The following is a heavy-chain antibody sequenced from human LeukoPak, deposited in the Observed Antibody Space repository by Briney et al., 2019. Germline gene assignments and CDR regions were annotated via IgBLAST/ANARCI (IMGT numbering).Heavy chain of an antibody. V-gene: IGHV3-30*04. CDR3: ARTYGDYTYYFDY. J-gene: IGHJ4*02. D-gene: IGHD4-17*01. CDR1: GFTFSSYA. CDR2: ISYDGSNK. Sequence: GRSLRLSCAASGFTFSSYAMHWVRQAPGKGLEWVAVISYDGSNKYYADSVKGRFTISRDNSKNTLYLQMNSLRAEDTAVYYCARTYGDYTYYFDYWGQGTLVTVSS.